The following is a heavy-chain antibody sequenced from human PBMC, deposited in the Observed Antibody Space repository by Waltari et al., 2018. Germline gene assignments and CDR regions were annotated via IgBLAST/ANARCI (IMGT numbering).Heavy chain of an antibody. D-gene: IGHD1-26*01. CDR3: ARDSGSLHAFDI. Sequence: QLQLQESGSGLVKPSQTLSLTCAVSGGSISSGGYSWSWIRQPPGKGLEWIGYIYHSGSTYYHPSLKSRVTISVDRSKNQFSLKLSPVTAADTAVYYCARDSGSLHAFDIWGQGTMVTVSS. J-gene: IGHJ3*02. CDR1: GGSISSGGYS. CDR2: IYHSGST. V-gene: IGHV4-30-2*01.